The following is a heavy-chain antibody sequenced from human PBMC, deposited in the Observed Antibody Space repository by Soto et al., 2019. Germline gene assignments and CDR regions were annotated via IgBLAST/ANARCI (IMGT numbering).Heavy chain of an antibody. Sequence: EVQLVESGGGLVQPGGSLRLSCAASGFTFSTCWMNWFRQAPGKGLEWVADIKQDGTEKYYVDSVKGRFTISRDNAKNSLYLQMNSLRAEDTAVYYCARGDYFDRRFDYWGQGTLVTVSS. D-gene: IGHD3-22*01. V-gene: IGHV3-7*03. J-gene: IGHJ4*02. CDR1: GFTFSTCW. CDR3: ARGDYFDRRFDY. CDR2: IKQDGTEK.